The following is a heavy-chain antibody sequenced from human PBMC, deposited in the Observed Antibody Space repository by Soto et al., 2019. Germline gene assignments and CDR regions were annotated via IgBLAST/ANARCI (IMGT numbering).Heavy chain of an antibody. Sequence: QVQLVESGGGVVQPGRSLRLSCAASGFTFSSYGMHWVRQAPGKGLEWVAVISYDGSNKYYADSVKGRFTISRDNSKNTLYLQMNSLRAEDTAVYYCARVPDGFNGPFDYWGQGTLVTVSS. J-gene: IGHJ4*02. V-gene: IGHV3-30*03. D-gene: IGHD2-8*01. CDR1: GFTFSSYG. CDR3: ARVPDGFNGPFDY. CDR2: ISYDGSNK.